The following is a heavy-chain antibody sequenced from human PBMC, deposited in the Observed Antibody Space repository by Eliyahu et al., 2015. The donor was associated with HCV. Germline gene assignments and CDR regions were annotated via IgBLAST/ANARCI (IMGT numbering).Heavy chain of an antibody. V-gene: IGHV3-33*01. CDR1: GFTFSSYG. CDR3: ARALQPDITIFGVVIKHYYYYYGMDV. CDR2: IWYDGSNK. D-gene: IGHD3-3*01. J-gene: IGHJ6*02. Sequence: QVQLVESGGGVVQPGRSLRLSCAASGFTFSSYGMPWVRXAPGKGLGWVAVIWYDGSNKYYADSVKGRFTISRDNSKNTLYLQMNSLRAEDTAVYYCARALQPDITIFGVVIKHYYYYYGMDVWGQGTTVTVSS.